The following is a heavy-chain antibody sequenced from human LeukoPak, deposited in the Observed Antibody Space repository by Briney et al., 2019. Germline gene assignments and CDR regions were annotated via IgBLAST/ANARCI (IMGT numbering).Heavy chain of an antibody. CDR3: AREGLRTERSDTDAFDI. CDR2: ISSNGYYI. D-gene: IGHD3-3*01. CDR1: GFTFSTYA. J-gene: IGHJ3*02. Sequence: GGSLRLSCAASGFTFSTYAINWVRQAPGKGLEWVSSISSNGYYIYYAGSVRGRFTISRDNAKNSLYLQMNSLRAEDTALYYCAREGLRTERSDTDAFDIWGQGTMVTVSS. V-gene: IGHV3-21*01.